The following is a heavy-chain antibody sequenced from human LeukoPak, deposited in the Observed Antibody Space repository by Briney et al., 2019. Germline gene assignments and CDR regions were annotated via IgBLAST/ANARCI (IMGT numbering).Heavy chain of an antibody. Sequence: PGGSLRLSCAASGFIFSTYGMHWVRQAPGKGLEWGAVMSHDGSNKYYADFVKGRFTVSRDNSKNTLYLQMNSLRAEDTAVYYCAKVARNYFDSSGYYFDCWGQGTLVTVSS. D-gene: IGHD3-22*01. J-gene: IGHJ4*02. CDR1: GFIFSTYG. CDR3: AKVARNYFDSSGYYFDC. CDR2: MSHDGSNK. V-gene: IGHV3-30*18.